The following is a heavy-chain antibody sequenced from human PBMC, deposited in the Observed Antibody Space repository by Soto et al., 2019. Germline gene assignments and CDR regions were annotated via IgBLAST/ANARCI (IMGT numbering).Heavy chain of an antibody. V-gene: IGHV4-31*03. CDR1: GGSISSGGYY. D-gene: IGHD4-4*01. CDR2: IYYSGSP. CDR3: ARVLDYSNYVWFDP. J-gene: IGHJ5*02. Sequence: QVQLQESGPGLVKPSQTLSLTCTVSGGSISSGGYYWSWIRQHPGKGLEWIGYIYYSGSPYYNTSLKRRATISVDTSKTQFTLKLSSVTAADTAVYYCARVLDYSNYVWFDPWGQGTLVTVSS.